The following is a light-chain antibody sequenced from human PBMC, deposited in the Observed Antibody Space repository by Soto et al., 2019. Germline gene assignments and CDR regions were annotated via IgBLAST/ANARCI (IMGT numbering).Light chain of an antibody. V-gene: IGKV3-20*01. CDR1: QSVSKN. CDR3: QQYGSSVT. CDR2: DAS. Sequence: EIVLTQSPGTLSLSPGERATLSCRTNQSVSKNLAWYQQKPGQAPRLVIYDASSRATGIPDRFSGSGSGTDFTLTISRLEPEDFAVYYCQQYGSSVTFGQGTRLGL. J-gene: IGKJ5*01.